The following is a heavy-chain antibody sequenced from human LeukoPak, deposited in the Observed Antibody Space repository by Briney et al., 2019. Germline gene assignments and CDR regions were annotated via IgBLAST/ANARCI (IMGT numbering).Heavy chain of an antibody. D-gene: IGHD3-22*01. J-gene: IGHJ5*02. CDR3: ARAYYYDSSGYGTFDP. Sequence: EASVKVSCKASGYTFTSYGISWVRQAPGQGLEWMGWISAYNGNTNYAQKLQGRVTMTTDTSTSTAYMELRSLRSDDTAVYYCARAYYYDSSGYGTFDPWGQGTLVIVSS. V-gene: IGHV1-18*01. CDR1: GYTFTSYG. CDR2: ISAYNGNT.